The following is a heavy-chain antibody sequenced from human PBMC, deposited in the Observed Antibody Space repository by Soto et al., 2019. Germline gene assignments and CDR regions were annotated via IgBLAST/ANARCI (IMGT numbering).Heavy chain of an antibody. CDR1: GGSISSSSYY. CDR2: IYYSGST. D-gene: IGHD3-16*02. Sequence: SETLSLTCTVSGGSISSSSYYWGWIRQPPGKGLEWIGSIYYSGSTYYNPSLKSRVTISVDTSKNQFSLKLSSVTAADTAVYYCARHDYDYIWVSYRYRDWFDPWGQGTLVTVSS. V-gene: IGHV4-39*01. CDR3: ARHDYDYIWVSYRYRDWFDP. J-gene: IGHJ5*02.